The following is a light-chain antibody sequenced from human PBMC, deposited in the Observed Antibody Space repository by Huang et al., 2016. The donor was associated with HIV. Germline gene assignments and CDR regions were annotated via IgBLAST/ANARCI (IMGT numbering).Light chain of an antibody. CDR1: QSVNNNY. Sequence: GERATLSCRASQSVNNNYLAWYQQKPGQAPRLLIYRASTRATGIPDRFSGSGSVTDFTITISRLEPDDFAVYYCQQFGSSPPYSFGQGTKLEIK. V-gene: IGKV3-20*01. CDR2: RAS. CDR3: QQFGSSPPYS. J-gene: IGKJ2*03.